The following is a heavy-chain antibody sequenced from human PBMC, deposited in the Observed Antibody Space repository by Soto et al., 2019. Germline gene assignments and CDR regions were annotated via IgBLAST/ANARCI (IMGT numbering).Heavy chain of an antibody. CDR1: GDSISSSNW. V-gene: IGHV4-4*02. J-gene: IGHJ4*01. Sequence: SDTLSLTCAGCGDSISSSNWWSWVRQPPGKGLEWIGEIYHSGSIRYNPSLKSRVTLSVDKSKNQFSLKLTSVTAADTAVYYCAREGLAVREFDYWGHGHLVTVSS. CDR2: IYHSGSI. CDR3: AREGLAVREFDY. D-gene: IGHD6-19*01.